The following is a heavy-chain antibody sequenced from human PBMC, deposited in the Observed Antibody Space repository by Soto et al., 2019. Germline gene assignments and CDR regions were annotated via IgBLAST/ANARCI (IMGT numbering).Heavy chain of an antibody. Sequence: PGGSLRLSCAASGFTFSNAWMSWVRQAPGKGLEWVGRIKTKTDGGTTDYTAPVKGRFTISRDDSKNTLYLQMNSLKTEDTAVYYCTTDWVLVPFFDYWGQGTLVTVSS. D-gene: IGHD3-10*01. CDR1: GFTFSNAW. CDR2: IKTKTDGGTT. V-gene: IGHV3-15*01. J-gene: IGHJ4*02. CDR3: TTDWVLVPFFDY.